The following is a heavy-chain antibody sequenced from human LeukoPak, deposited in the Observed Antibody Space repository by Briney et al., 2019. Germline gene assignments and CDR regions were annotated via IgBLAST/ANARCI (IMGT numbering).Heavy chain of an antibody. V-gene: IGHV4-59*08. Sequence: SETLSLTCTVSGDSISRYYWSWIRQPPGKGLEWIGYIYYSGKTNYNPSLKNRVTISVDTSKNQFSLKLNSVTAADTAVYYCARHYYSEDWYFDLWGRGTLVTVSS. CDR1: GDSISRYY. CDR3: ARHYYSEDWYFDL. D-gene: IGHD1-26*01. J-gene: IGHJ2*01. CDR2: IYYSGKT.